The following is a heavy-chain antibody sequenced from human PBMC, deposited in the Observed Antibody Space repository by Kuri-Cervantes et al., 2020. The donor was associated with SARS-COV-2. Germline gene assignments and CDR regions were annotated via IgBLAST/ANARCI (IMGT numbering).Heavy chain of an antibody. D-gene: IGHD2-2*01. V-gene: IGHV4-30-4*01. CDR2: ISFSGDT. CDR1: GGSISSGDYY. CDR3: ARHEGVPAAFRLYWFDP. J-gene: IGHJ5*02. Sequence: SETLSLTCSVSGGSISSGDYYWSWIRQPPGKGLEWIGYISFSGDTYSSPSLKSRLTISVDTSKNQFSLKLSSVTAADTAVYYCARHEGVPAAFRLYWFDPWGQGTLVTVSS.